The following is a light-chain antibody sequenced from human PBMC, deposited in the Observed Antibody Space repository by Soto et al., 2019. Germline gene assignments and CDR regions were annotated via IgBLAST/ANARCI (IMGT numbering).Light chain of an antibody. V-gene: IGKV3-20*01. CDR2: GAS. CDR3: QQYGVSPLT. J-gene: IGKJ3*01. Sequence: EIVLTQSPGTLSLSPEERATLSCRASQSVGNNYLAWYQQKPGQAPRLLIYGASNRATGIPDRFSGSGSGTDFTLTISRLELEDSAVYYCQQYGVSPLTFGPGTKVEIK. CDR1: QSVGNNY.